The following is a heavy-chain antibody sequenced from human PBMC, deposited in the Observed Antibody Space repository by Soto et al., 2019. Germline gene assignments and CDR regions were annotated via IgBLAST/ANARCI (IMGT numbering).Heavy chain of an antibody. CDR2: ISAYNGNT. Sequence: QVQLVQSGAEVKKPGASVKVSCKASGYTFTSYGISWVRQAPGQGFEGMGWISAYNGNTNYAQKLQGRVTMTTDTSTSTAYMELRSLRSDDTAVYYCARAFGRGLANNWFDPWGQGTLVTVSS. J-gene: IGHJ5*02. CDR1: GYTFTSYG. CDR3: ARAFGRGLANNWFDP. V-gene: IGHV1-18*01. D-gene: IGHD1-26*01.